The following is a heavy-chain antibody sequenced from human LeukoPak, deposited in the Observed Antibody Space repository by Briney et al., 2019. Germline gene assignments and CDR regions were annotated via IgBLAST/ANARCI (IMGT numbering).Heavy chain of an antibody. J-gene: IGHJ4*01. CDR3: ARQGDDY. V-gene: IGHV3-7*01. CDR1: GFTFSNYW. CDR2: IKEDGSEK. Sequence: PGGSLRLSCVASGFTFSNYWMSWVRQAPGKGLDCVANIKEDGSEKYYVDSVKGRFTISRDNAKNSLYLQMNSLRAEDTAVYYCARQGDDYWGHGTLVTVSS. D-gene: IGHD3-16*01.